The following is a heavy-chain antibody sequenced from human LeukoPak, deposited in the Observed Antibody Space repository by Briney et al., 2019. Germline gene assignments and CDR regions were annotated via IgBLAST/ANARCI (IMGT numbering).Heavy chain of an antibody. V-gene: IGHV1-69*04. D-gene: IGHD1-26*01. CDR3: ARDPVGGPDY. J-gene: IGHJ4*02. CDR2: IIPILGIA. CDR1: GYTFTSYG. Sequence: SVKVSCKASGYTFTSYGISWVRQAPGQGLEWMGRIIPILGIANYAQKFQGRVTITADKSTSTAYMELSSLRSEDTAVYYCARDPVGGPDYWGQGTLVTASS.